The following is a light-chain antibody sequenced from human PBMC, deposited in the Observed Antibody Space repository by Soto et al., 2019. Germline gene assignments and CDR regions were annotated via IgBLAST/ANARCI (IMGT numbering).Light chain of an antibody. J-gene: IGLJ1*01. Sequence: QSVLTQPASVSGSPGQSITISCTGISSSVGTYNLVSWYQHHPGKAPKVIIYEDSKRPSGIPDRFSGSKSGTSATLGITGFQTGDEADYYCGSWDSSLSAYVFGTGTKLTVL. CDR2: EDS. V-gene: IGLV2-14*02. CDR3: GSWDSSLSAYV. CDR1: SSSVGTYNL.